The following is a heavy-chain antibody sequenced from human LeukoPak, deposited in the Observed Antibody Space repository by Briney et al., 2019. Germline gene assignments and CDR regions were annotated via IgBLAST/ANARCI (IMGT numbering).Heavy chain of an antibody. D-gene: IGHD2-15*01. V-gene: IGHV4-59*01. J-gene: IGHJ4*02. CDR3: ARVPGSSSFDY. CDR2: IFYSGST. CDR1: GGSMTSYY. Sequence: PSETLSLTCTVSGGSMTSYYWNWIRQPPGKGLEWIGFIFYSGSTNYNPSLKSRVTISVDTSKNQFSLKLSSVTAADTAVYYCARVPGSSSFDYWGQGTLVTVSS.